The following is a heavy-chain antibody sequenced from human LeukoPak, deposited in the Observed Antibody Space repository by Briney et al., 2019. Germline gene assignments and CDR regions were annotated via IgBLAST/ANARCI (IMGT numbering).Heavy chain of an antibody. CDR2: IKQDGSEE. CDR1: GFTFSNYW. V-gene: IGHV3-7*03. CDR3: AKDEWELIFDL. J-gene: IGHJ4*02. Sequence: GGSLRLSCAASGFTFSNYWMSWVRQAPGKGLEWVANIKQDGSEEYYVDSVKGRFTISRDNSKNTLFLQLNSLRVEDTALYYCAKDEWELIFDLWGQGTLVAVSS. D-gene: IGHD1-26*01.